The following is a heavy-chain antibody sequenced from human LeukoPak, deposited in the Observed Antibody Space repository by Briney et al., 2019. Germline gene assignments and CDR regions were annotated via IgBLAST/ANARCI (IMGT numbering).Heavy chain of an antibody. Sequence: ASVKVSCKASGYTFTGYYMHWVRQAPGQGLEWMGWINPNSGGTNYAQKFQGRVTMTRDTSISTAYMELSRLRSDDTAVYYCARDQDGDYSYFDYWGQGTLVTVSS. CDR3: ARDQDGDYSYFDY. J-gene: IGHJ4*02. CDR2: INPNSGGT. V-gene: IGHV1-2*02. CDR1: GYTFTGYY. D-gene: IGHD4-17*01.